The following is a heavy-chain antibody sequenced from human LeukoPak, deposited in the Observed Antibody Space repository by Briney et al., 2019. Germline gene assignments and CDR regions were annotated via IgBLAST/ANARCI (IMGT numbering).Heavy chain of an antibody. V-gene: IGHV4-61*08. D-gene: IGHD2-15*01. CDR2: INHSGST. Sequence: SETLSLTCTVSGASVSSSGYYWTWFRRPPGKGLEWIGEINHSGSTNYNPSLKSRVTISVDTSKNQFSLKLSSVTAADTAVYYCARVSGGYVDYWGQGTLVTVSS. CDR3: ARVSGGYVDY. CDR1: GASVSSSGYY. J-gene: IGHJ4*02.